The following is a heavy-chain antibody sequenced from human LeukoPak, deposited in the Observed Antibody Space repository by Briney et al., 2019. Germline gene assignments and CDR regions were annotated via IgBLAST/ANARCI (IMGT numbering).Heavy chain of an antibody. V-gene: IGHV3-23*01. CDR3: ANAYSISWNGFDY. D-gene: IGHD6-13*01. CDR1: GFTFSTFA. Sequence: GGSLRLSCAASGFTFSTFAMSWVRQAPEKGLEWVSGISGSGGSTYYADSVKGRFTISRDNSKNTLYLQMNSLRAEDTAVYFCANAYSISWNGFDYWGQGTLVTVSS. CDR2: ISGSGGST. J-gene: IGHJ4*02.